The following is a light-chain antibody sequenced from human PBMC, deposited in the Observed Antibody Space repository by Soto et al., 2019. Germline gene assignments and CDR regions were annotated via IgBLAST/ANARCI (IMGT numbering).Light chain of an antibody. V-gene: IGKV3-15*01. CDR1: QSVSSN. CDR3: QQYNNGWT. Sequence: EIVMTQSPATLSVSPGERATLSCRASQSVSSNLAWYQQKPGQAPRRLIYGASTRATGIPARFSGSGSGTEFTLTFSSLQSEDFAVYYCQQYNNGWTFGQGTKVEIK. J-gene: IGKJ1*01. CDR2: GAS.